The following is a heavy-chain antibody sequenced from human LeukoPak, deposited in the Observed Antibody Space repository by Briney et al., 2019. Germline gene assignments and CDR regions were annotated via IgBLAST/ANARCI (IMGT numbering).Heavy chain of an antibody. CDR2: IYYSGST. D-gene: IGHD5/OR15-5a*01. CDR1: GDSISSGDYY. J-gene: IGHJ4*02. CDR3: ARGGVLDFDY. Sequence: SETLSLTCTVSGDSISSGDYYWSWIRQPPGKGLEWIGYIYYSGSTYYNPSLKSRVTISVDTSKNQFSLKLSSVTAADTAVYYCARGGVLDFDYWGQGTLVTVSS. V-gene: IGHV4-30-4*01.